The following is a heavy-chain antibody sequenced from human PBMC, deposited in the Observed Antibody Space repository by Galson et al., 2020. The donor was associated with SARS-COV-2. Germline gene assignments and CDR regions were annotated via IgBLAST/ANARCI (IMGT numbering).Heavy chain of an antibody. D-gene: IGHD3-10*01. CDR2: IYHSGST. CDR1: GGSISSSNW. V-gene: IGHV4-4*02. CDR3: AGRGVIFFPGNNWFDP. J-gene: IGHJ5*02. Sequence: SETLSLTCAVSGGSISSSNWWSWVRQPPGKGLEWIGEIYHSGSTNYNPSLKSRVTISVDKSKNQFSLKLSSVTAADTAVYYCAGRGVIFFPGNNWFDPWGQGTLVTVSS.